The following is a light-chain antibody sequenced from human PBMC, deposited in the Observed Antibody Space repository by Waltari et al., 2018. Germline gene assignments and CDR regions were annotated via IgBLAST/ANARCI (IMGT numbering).Light chain of an antibody. J-gene: IGLJ3*02. CDR2: GNA. V-gene: IGLV1-44*01. CDR1: YSNIGNYS. Sequence: SVLTQPPSASGTPGQRVTLSCSGTYSNIGNYSVNCHQQVSGTAPNLFIFGNARRPPGVPCRFSGSKSGTSASLAIGGLHSDDEADYYCSAWDDSINGWVFGGGTKLTVL. CDR3: SAWDDSINGWV.